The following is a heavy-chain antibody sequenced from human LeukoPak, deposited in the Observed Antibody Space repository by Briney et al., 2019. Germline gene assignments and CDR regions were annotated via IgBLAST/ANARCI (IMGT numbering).Heavy chain of an antibody. Sequence: GESLKISCKGSGYSFTSYWIGWVRQMPGKGLEWMGIIYPGDSDTRYSPSFQGQVTISADKSISTAYLQWSSLKASDTAMYYCARYSPNCGGDCYTYNWFDPWGQGTLVTVSS. CDR3: ARYSPNCGGDCYTYNWFDP. D-gene: IGHD2-21*02. CDR1: GYSFTSYW. V-gene: IGHV5-51*01. J-gene: IGHJ5*02. CDR2: IYPGDSDT.